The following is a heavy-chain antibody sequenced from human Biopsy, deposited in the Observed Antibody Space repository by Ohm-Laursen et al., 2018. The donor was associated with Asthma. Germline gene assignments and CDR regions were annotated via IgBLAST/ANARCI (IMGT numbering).Heavy chain of an antibody. J-gene: IGHJ4*02. CDR3: ARGDSSNWSRYYFDY. CDR2: IYSGGTS. D-gene: IGHD3-22*01. Sequence: SLRLSCAALGFAVSRDYMFWVRQAPGKGLEWVSVIYSGGTSHTADSVRGRFTISRDYSKNTLYLQMHSLRAEDTAVYYCARGDSSNWSRYYFDYWGQGTLVTVSS. V-gene: IGHV3-53*01. CDR1: GFAVSRDY.